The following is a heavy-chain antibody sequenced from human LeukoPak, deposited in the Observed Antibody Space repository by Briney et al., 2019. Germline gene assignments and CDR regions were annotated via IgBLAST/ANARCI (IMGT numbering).Heavy chain of an antibody. D-gene: IGHD4-11*01. J-gene: IGHJ4*02. CDR2: INSDGSST. CDR3: ARVSYSNRTPRDY. Sequence: GGSLRLSCAASGFTFSSYWMHWVRQAPGKGLVWVSCINSDGSSTSYADSVKGRFTISRDNAKNTLYLQMNSLRAEDTAVYYCARVSYSNRTPRDYWGQGTLVTVSS. V-gene: IGHV3-74*01. CDR1: GFTFSSYW.